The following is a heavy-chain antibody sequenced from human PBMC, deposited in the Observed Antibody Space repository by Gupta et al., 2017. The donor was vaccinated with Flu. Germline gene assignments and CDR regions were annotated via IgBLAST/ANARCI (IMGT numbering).Heavy chain of an antibody. D-gene: IGHD3-22*01. CDR3: ARVSRVHSNLFDY. J-gene: IGHJ4*02. V-gene: IGHV3-33*01. CDR2: IWYDGSNK. Sequence: QVQLVAPGRGVVQPGMSLRLSCAASGFTFITYGMHWVRQAPGKGLEWVAVIWYDGSNKYYADSVKGRFTISRDNSKNTLYLQMNSLRAEDTAVYYCARVSRVHSNLFDYWGQGTLVTVSS. CDR1: GFTFITYG.